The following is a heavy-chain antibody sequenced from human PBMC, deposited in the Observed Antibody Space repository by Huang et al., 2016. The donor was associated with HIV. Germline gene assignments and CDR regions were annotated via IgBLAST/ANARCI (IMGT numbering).Heavy chain of an antibody. Sequence: QLLLQESGPGLVKPSEALALTCAVSGGSIRSSVYHWGWIRQPPGKGLEWIGSIYYKGSTHYRQALKSRVTIAVDTSRNLFFHNLTSMTAADTAVYYCARHREGPVAYYSGWGSHLNYMDVWGRGRTVVVSS. D-gene: IGHD3-10*01. CDR1: GGSIRSSVYH. V-gene: IGHV4-39*01. CDR2: IYYKGST. CDR3: ARHREGPVAYYSGWGSHLNYMDV. J-gene: IGHJ6*03.